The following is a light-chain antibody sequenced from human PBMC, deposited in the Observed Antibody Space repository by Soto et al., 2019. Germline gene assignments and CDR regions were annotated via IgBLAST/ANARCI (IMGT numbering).Light chain of an antibody. J-gene: IGKJ5*01. Sequence: EIVLTQSPGTLSLSPGERATLSCRASQSVSSSYLAWYQQKPGQAPRLLIYGASSRATGIPDRFSGSGSGTEFTLTISSLQSEEFAVYYCQQRSNWPITVGQGTRLDIK. CDR3: QQRSNWPIT. CDR1: QSVSSSY. CDR2: GAS. V-gene: IGKV3D-20*02.